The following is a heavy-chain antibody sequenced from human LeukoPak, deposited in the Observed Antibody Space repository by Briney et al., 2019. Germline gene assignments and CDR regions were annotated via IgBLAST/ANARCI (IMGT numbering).Heavy chain of an antibody. CDR3: AREGGGGGYYSDSYGHPHFDC. J-gene: IGHJ4*02. CDR2: ISGSGGST. CDR1: GFTFSSYA. Sequence: GGSLRLSCAASGFTFSSYAMSWVRQAPGKGLEWVSAISGSGGSTYYADSVKGRFTISRDNSKNTLYLQMDSLSAEDTAVYYCAREGGGGGYYSDSYGHPHFDCWGPGTLVTVSS. D-gene: IGHD3-22*01. V-gene: IGHV3-23*01.